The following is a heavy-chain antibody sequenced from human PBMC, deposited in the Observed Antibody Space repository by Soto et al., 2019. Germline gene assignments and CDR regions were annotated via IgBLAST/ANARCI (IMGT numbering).Heavy chain of an antibody. CDR1: GYTFTSYY. Sequence: ASVKVSCKASGYTFTSYYMHWVRQAPGQGLEWMGIINPSGGSTSYAQKFQGRATMTRDTSTSTVYMELSSLRSEDTAVYYCARESIAAAGNGISNWFDPWGQGTLVTVSS. D-gene: IGHD6-13*01. CDR3: ARESIAAAGNGISNWFDP. V-gene: IGHV1-46*03. CDR2: INPSGGST. J-gene: IGHJ5*02.